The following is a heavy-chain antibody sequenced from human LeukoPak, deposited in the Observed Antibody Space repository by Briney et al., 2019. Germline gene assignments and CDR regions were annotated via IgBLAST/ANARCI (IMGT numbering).Heavy chain of an antibody. CDR1: GFTFSSYA. CDR2: ISGSGGST. CDR3: AKDIGWELPRIGDY. Sequence: GGSLRLSCAASGFTFSSYAMSWVRQAPGKGLEWASAISGSGGSTYYADSVKGRFTISRDNSQNTLYLQMNSLRAEDTAVYYCAKDIGWELPRIGDYWGQGTLVTVSS. V-gene: IGHV3-23*01. D-gene: IGHD1-26*01. J-gene: IGHJ4*02.